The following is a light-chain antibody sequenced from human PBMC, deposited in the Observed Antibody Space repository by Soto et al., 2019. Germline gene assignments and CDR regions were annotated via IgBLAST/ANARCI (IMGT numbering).Light chain of an antibody. CDR1: QTIYSW. Sequence: DIQMTQAPSSLSAFVGDSVTITCRASQTIYSWLAWYQQKPGQAPRLLIHKASTLETGVPSRFSGSGYGSEFTLIISSLQPDDFATYYCHQYNSYPRTFGQGTKVEV. CDR3: HQYNSYPRT. CDR2: KAS. V-gene: IGKV1-5*03. J-gene: IGKJ1*01.